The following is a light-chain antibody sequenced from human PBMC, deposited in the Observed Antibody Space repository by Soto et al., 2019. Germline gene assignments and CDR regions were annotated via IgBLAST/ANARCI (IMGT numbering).Light chain of an antibody. Sequence: EIVLTQSPATLSLSPGERATLSCRASQSVSSYLAWYHQKPGQAPRLLIYDASNRATGIPARFSGSEYGTDLTLTISSLEPEDFAVYYCQQRSNWPPIFTFGPGTKVDIK. CDR3: QQRSNWPPIFT. V-gene: IGKV3-11*01. CDR2: DAS. CDR1: QSVSSY. J-gene: IGKJ3*01.